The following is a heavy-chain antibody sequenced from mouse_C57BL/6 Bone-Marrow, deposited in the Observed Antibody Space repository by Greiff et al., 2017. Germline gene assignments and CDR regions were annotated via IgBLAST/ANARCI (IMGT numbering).Heavy chain of an antibody. CDR2: IWSGGST. CDR1: GFSLTSYG. Sequence: QVQLQQSGPGLVQPSQSLSITCTVSGFSLTSYGVHWVRQSPGKGLEWLGVIWSGGSTDYNAAFISRLSISKDNPKSQVFCKMNSLQADDTAKYYCALPGTYYFDYWGQGTTLTVSS. V-gene: IGHV2-2*01. CDR3: ALPGTYYFDY. D-gene: IGHD4-1*01. J-gene: IGHJ2*01.